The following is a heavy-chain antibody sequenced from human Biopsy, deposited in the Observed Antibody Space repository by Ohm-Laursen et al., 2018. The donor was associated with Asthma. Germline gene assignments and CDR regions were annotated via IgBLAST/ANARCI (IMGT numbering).Heavy chain of an antibody. D-gene: IGHD1-26*01. CDR1: GGTFSRYA. V-gene: IGHV1-69*06. Sequence: ASVKVSCNASGGTFSRYAISWVRQAPGQGLEWMGGIIPIFGTSNYAQKFQGRVTITADKSTSTAYMELSSLRSEDTAVYYCARGGSYSSRRYYFDYWGQGTLVTVSS. J-gene: IGHJ4*02. CDR2: IIPIFGTS. CDR3: ARGGSYSSRRYYFDY.